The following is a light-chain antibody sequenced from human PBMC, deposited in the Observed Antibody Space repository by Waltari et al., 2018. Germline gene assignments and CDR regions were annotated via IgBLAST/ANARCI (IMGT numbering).Light chain of an antibody. CDR3: QQYYSTPYT. CDR1: QSVLYSSNNKNY. J-gene: IGKJ2*01. CDR2: WAS. Sequence: DIVMTQSPDSLAVSLGERATIKCKSSQSVLYSSNNKNYLAWYHPKPGQPPKLLIYWASTRESGVPDRFSGSGSGTDFTLTISSLQAEDVAVYYCQQYYSTPYTFGQGTKLEIK. V-gene: IGKV4-1*01.